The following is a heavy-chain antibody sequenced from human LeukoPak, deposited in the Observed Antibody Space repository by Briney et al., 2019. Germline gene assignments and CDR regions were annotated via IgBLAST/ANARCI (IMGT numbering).Heavy chain of an antibody. Sequence: GGSLRLSCAASGVTFSSYSMNWVRQAPGEGVEWVLSISSSSSYIYYADSVKGRFTISRDNAKNTLYLQMNSLRAEDTAVYYCAKAISVGATTDAADWGQGTLVTVSS. CDR1: GVTFSSYS. V-gene: IGHV3-21*04. CDR2: ISSSSSYI. J-gene: IGHJ4*02. D-gene: IGHD1-26*01. CDR3: AKAISVGATTDAAD.